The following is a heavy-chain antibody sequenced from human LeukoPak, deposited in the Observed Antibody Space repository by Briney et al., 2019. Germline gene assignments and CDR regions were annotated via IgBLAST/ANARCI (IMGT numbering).Heavy chain of an antibody. V-gene: IGHV3-30*02. J-gene: IGHJ4*02. D-gene: IGHD6-6*01. Sequence: GSLRLSCAASGFSLPSYGMHWVRQAPGKGLEWVAFIRYDGSNKYYADSVKGRFTISRDSSKNTLYLQMNSLRAEDTAVYYCAKGEYNSSSFDHWCQGTLVTVSS. CDR2: IRYDGSNK. CDR1: GFSLPSYG. CDR3: AKGEYNSSSFDH.